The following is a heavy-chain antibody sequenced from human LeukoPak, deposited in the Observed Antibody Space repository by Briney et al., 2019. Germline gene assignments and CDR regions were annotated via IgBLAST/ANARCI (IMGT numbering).Heavy chain of an antibody. CDR2: IYWNDDK. CDR3: AHSSLSIWFGELYRITGRTGYFGY. CDR1: GFSLSTSGVG. Sequence: GSGPTLVKPTQTLTLTCTFSGFSLSTSGVGVGWIRQPPGKALEWLALIYWNDDKRYSPSLKSRLTITKDTSKNQVVLTMTNMDPVDTATYYCAHSSLSIWFGELYRITGRTGYFGYWGQGTLVTVSS. V-gene: IGHV2-5*01. D-gene: IGHD3-10*01. J-gene: IGHJ4*02.